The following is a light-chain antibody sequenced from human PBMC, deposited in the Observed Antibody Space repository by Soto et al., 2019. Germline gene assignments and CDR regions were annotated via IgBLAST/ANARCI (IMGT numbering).Light chain of an antibody. CDR3: QQSDSTPWT. CDR1: HAIARY. Sequence: DVHMTQSPSYMSASVGDRVTISCRPSHAIARYLNWYQHKPGKAPKLLIYAASSLQSGVPSRFSGSGSATDFTLTISSLQPEDFATYYCQQSDSTPWTFGQGTKVDIK. J-gene: IGKJ1*01. CDR2: AAS. V-gene: IGKV1-39*01.